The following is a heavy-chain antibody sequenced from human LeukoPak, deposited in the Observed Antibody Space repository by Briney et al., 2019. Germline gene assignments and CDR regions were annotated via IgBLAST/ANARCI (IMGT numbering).Heavy chain of an antibody. CDR3: ARLDPGVRSYYTIYFDY. J-gene: IGHJ4*02. V-gene: IGHV5-51*01. CDR1: GYNFTNYW. D-gene: IGHD3-10*01. CDR2: IYPGDSDA. Sequence: GESLKISCQGFGYNFTNYWIGWVRQMPGKGLGWMGIIYPGDSDARYSPSFQGQVTMSADKSIGTAYLQWSSLKAPDTAMYYCARLDPGVRSYYTIYFDYWGQGTLVTVSS.